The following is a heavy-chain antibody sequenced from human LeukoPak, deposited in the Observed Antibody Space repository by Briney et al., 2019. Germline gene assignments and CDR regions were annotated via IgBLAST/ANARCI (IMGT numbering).Heavy chain of an antibody. V-gene: IGHV3-48*04. CDR2: ISSSSSTI. Sequence: GGSLRLSCAASGFTFSSYSMNWVRQAPGKGLEWVSYISSSSSTIYYADSVKGRFTISRDNAKNSLYLQMNSLRAEDAAVYYCARWGGLYSDHYWGQGTLVTVSS. CDR3: ARWGGLYSDHY. D-gene: IGHD2-8*01. J-gene: IGHJ4*02. CDR1: GFTFSSYS.